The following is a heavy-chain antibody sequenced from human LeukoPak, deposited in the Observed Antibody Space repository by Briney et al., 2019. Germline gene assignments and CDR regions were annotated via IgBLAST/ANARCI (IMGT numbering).Heavy chain of an antibody. CDR3: ARTKHDFWSGSPKYSDY. CDR1: GGSFSGYY. V-gene: IGHV4-34*01. D-gene: IGHD3-3*01. Sequence: SETLSLTCAVYGGSFSGYYWSWIRQPPGKGLEWIGEINHSGSTNYNPSLKSRVTISVDTSKNQFSLKLSSVTAADTAVYYCARTKHDFWSGSPKYSDYWGQGTLVTVSS. J-gene: IGHJ4*02. CDR2: INHSGST.